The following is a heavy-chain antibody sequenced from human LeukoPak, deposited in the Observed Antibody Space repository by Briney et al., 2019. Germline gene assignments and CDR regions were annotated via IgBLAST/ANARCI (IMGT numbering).Heavy chain of an antibody. CDR2: ISYDGSNK. CDR3: ARDGSKLPLYYFDY. CDR1: GFTFSSYA. J-gene: IGHJ4*02. V-gene: IGHV3-30-3*01. D-gene: IGHD6-13*01. Sequence: PGESLRLSCAASGFTFSSYAMHWVRQAPGKGLEWVAVISYDGSNKYYADSVKGRFTISRDNSENTLYLQMNSLRAEDTAVYYCARDGSKLPLYYFDYWGQGTLVTVSS.